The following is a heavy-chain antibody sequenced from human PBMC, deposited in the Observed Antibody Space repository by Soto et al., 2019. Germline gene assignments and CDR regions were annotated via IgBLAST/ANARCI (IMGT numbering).Heavy chain of an antibody. CDR2: INHSGST. CDR1: GGSFSGYY. CDR3: ARMPLATVALDY. Sequence: SETLSLTCAVYGGSFSGYYWSWIRQPPGKGLEWIGEINHSGSTNYNPSLKSRVTISVDTSKNQFSLKLSSVTAADTAVYYCARMPLATVALDYWGQGTLVTVSS. J-gene: IGHJ4*02. V-gene: IGHV4-34*01. D-gene: IGHD4-17*01.